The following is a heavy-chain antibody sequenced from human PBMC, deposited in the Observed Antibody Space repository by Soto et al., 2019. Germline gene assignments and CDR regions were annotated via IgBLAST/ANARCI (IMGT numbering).Heavy chain of an antibody. CDR1: GGSISSSSYY. CDR2: IYYSGST. V-gene: IGHV4-39*01. Sequence: PSETLSLTCTVSGGSISSSSYYWGWIRQPPGKGLEWIGSIYYSGSTYYNPSLLSRVTISVDTSKNEFSLRLNSVTAADTAVYYCARAHYGDYGYGMDVWGQGTTVTVSS. CDR3: ARAHYGDYGYGMDV. D-gene: IGHD4-17*01. J-gene: IGHJ6*02.